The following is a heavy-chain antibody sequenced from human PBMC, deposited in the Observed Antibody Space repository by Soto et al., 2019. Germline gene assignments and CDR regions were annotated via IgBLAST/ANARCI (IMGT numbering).Heavy chain of an antibody. V-gene: IGHV3-74*01. D-gene: IGHD2-8*02. CDR1: GFPFTNYW. Sequence: PEGSLRPSCAASGFPFTNYWMNWVRQTPGKGLMWVSRISPDGSDVGYADSVEGRFTVSRDNAKNTLYLQMHSLRAEDTAMYYCACWGHIVPVAPSDFDRWGQGTLVTVSS. CDR3: ACWGHIVPVAPSDFDR. J-gene: IGHJ4*02. CDR2: ISPDGSDV.